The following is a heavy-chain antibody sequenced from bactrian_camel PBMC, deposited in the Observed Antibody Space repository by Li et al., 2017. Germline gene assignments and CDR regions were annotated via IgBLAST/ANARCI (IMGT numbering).Heavy chain of an antibody. CDR1: AYTVSRYC. CDR2: IAADGSI. D-gene: IGHD2*01. J-gene: IGHJ4*01. V-gene: IGHV3S53*01. CDR3: AADTFWSCSSSDWRAGEKYRY. Sequence: QVQLVESGGGSVQVGGSLRLSCAASAYTVSRYCMGWFRQAPGKERGGVAAIAADGSINYLDSVKGRFTISKDSSKNILYLQMNGLKPEDTAVYYCAADTFWSCSSSDWRAGEKYRYWGQGTQVTVS.